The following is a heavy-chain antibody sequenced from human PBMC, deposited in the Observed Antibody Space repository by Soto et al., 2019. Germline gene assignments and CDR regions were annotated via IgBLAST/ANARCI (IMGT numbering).Heavy chain of an antibody. Sequence: QVQLVQSGAEVKKPGASVKVSCKASGYTFTKHAIHWVRQAPGQRLEWMGWINAGNGDTKYSQNFQARVTFTRDTSASTAYMELNSLRSEDTAVYYCARANVDYWGQGTLVTVSS. CDR2: INAGNGDT. V-gene: IGHV1-3*01. CDR3: ARANVDY. D-gene: IGHD2-8*01. CDR1: GYTFTKHA. J-gene: IGHJ4*02.